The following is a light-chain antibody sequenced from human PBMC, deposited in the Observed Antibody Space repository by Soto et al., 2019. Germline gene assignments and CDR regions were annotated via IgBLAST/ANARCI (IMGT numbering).Light chain of an antibody. CDR3: QQRSNWPIT. Sequence: EIVMTQSRATLSVARGEIASLSCRASQSVSIKLAWYQQKPGQAPRLLIYDTSTRATGIPARFSGSGSGTDFTLTISSLEPEDFAVYYCQQRSNWPITFGQGTRLEIK. J-gene: IGKJ5*01. V-gene: IGKV3-11*01. CDR2: DTS. CDR1: QSVSIK.